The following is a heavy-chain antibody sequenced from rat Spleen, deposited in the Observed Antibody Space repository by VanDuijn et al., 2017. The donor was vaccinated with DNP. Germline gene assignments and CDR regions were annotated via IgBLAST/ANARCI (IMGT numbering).Heavy chain of an antibody. CDR3: TRRQTNYRYFDY. CDR1: GFTFSDYY. D-gene: IGHD1-10*01. J-gene: IGHJ2*01. Sequence: EVQLVESGGGLAQPGRSLKLSCAASGFTFSDYYMAWVRRAPAKGLEWVAYSSYDGVSTYNGDSVRGRFTISRDNAKSTLYLQMNSLRSEDTATYYCTRRQTNYRYFDYWGQGVMVTVSS. CDR2: SSYDGVST. V-gene: IGHV5-20*01.